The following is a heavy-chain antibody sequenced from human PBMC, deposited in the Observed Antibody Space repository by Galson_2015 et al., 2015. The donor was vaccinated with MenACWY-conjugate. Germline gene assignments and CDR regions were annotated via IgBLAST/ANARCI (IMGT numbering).Heavy chain of an antibody. J-gene: IGHJ4*02. V-gene: IGHV3-74*01. D-gene: IGHD3-3*01. CDR3: ARARTIFGVDIIPGVYDC. CDR1: GFTFSTYW. Sequence: SLRLSCAASGFTFSTYWMHWVRHAPGKGLVWVSRIAFDGSSTRYADSVRGRFTISRDNAKNTLYLQMNSLTAEDTAVYYCARARTIFGVDIIPGVYDCWGQGTLVTVSS. CDR2: IAFDGSST.